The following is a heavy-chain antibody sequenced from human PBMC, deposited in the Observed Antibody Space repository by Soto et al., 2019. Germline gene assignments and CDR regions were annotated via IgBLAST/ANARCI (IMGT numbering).Heavy chain of an antibody. CDR3: VRGGRGCYLDS. D-gene: IGHD2-2*01. Sequence: EVQLVESGGGLVQPGGSLRLSCAASGFIFSDHYMDWVRQAPGKGLEWVGRARNKTNSYSTEYAASVKGRFTVSRDESKNSFYPHMNSLQIEDTAVYYYVRGGRGCYLDSWGQGTLVTVSS. CDR1: GFIFSDHY. V-gene: IGHV3-72*01. CDR2: ARNKTNSYST. J-gene: IGHJ4*02.